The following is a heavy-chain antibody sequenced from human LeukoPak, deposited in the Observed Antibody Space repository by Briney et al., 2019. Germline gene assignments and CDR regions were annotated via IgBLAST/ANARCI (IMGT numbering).Heavy chain of an antibody. CDR1: GHTFTSYD. J-gene: IGHJ6*03. CDR2: MNPNNGNT. D-gene: IGHD3-3*01. Sequence: ASVKVSCKASGHTFTSYDINWVRQATGQGLEWMGWMNPNNGNTDYAQKFQGRVTITADKSTSTAYMELSSLRSEDTAVYYCARHSFWSGLYYYYMDVWGKGTTVTVSS. V-gene: IGHV1-8*03. CDR3: ARHSFWSGLYYYYMDV.